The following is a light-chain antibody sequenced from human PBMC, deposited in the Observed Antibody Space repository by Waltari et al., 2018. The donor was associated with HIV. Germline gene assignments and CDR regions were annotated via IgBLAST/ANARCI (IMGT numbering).Light chain of an antibody. CDR3: QQYGGSSFT. J-gene: IGKJ3*01. Sequence: ELVLTQSPGTLSLSPGERATLSCRASQSVSNNYLAWYQQKPGQAPGLLIDGASSRATGIPDRFSGSGSGTDFTLTISRLEPEDFAVYYCQQYGGSSFTFGPGTKVDIK. CDR2: GAS. V-gene: IGKV3-20*01. CDR1: QSVSNNY.